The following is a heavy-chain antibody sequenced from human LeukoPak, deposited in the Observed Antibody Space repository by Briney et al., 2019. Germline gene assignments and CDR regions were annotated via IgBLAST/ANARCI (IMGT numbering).Heavy chain of an antibody. CDR2: IIPIFGTA. D-gene: IGHD3-22*01. CDR3: ARDRVGNYYDSSGYYGESGDY. Sequence: GASVKVSCKASGGTLSSYAISWVRQAPGQGLEWMGGIIPIFGTANYAQKFQGRVTITADKSTSTAYMELSSLRSEDTAVYYCARDRVGNYYDSSGYYGESGDYWGQGTLVTVSS. V-gene: IGHV1-69*06. J-gene: IGHJ4*02. CDR1: GGTLSSYA.